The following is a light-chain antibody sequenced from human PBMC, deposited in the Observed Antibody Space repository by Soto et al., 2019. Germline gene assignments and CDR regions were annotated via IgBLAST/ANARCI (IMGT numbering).Light chain of an antibody. J-gene: IGLJ2*01. Sequence: QAVVTQPPSASGTPGQRVTISCSGSSSNIGSNTVNWYQQVPGTAPKLLIYSFYQRPSGVPDRFSGSKSGTSASLAISGLQSEDEADYYCSSWDDSLNGVVFGGGTQLTVL. CDR3: SSWDDSLNGVV. CDR1: SSNIGSNT. V-gene: IGLV1-44*01. CDR2: SFY.